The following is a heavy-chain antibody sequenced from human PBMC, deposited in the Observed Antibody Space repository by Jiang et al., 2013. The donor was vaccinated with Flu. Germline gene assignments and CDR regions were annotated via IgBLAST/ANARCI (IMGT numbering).Heavy chain of an antibody. J-gene: IGHJ4*02. Sequence: PGLVKPSQNLSLTCTVSGVSIRSGGYYWTWIRQHPGKGLEWIGYXFNSNTGSADYNPSLKSRVTMSADTSKNHLYLKLGSVTAADTAVYYCVTSNAGPDEYWGQGILVTVSS. V-gene: IGHV4-31*03. CDR3: VTSNAGPDEY. CDR1: GVSIRSGGYY. D-gene: IGHD2-8*01. CDR2: XFNSNTGSA.